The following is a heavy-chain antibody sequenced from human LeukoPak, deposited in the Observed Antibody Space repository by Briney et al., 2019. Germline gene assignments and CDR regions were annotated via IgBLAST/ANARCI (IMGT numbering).Heavy chain of an antibody. CDR1: GFPFSSYG. J-gene: IGHJ5*02. D-gene: IGHD2-21*02. Sequence: QPGGSLRLSCAASGFPFSSYGMHWVRQAPGKGLEWVAVISYDGSNKYYADSVKGRFTISRDNSKNTLYLQMNSLRAEDTAVYYCAKIFCGGGCNWFDPWGQGTLVTVSS. V-gene: IGHV3-30*18. CDR2: ISYDGSNK. CDR3: AKIFCGGGCNWFDP.